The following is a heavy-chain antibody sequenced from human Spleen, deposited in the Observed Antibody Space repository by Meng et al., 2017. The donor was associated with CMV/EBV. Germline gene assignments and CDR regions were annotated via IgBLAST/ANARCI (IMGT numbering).Heavy chain of an antibody. CDR1: GRPFSNYA. J-gene: IGHJ4*02. CDR3: ATDGPGGGSYCLY. Sequence: CKDSGRPFSNYAINWVRQAPGQGLEWMRTIIPMGETAIYTQKFRGRVTITADESTTTAHMEISGLTSEDTAVYYCATDGPGGGSYCLYWGQGTLVTVSS. V-gene: IGHV1-69*11. D-gene: IGHD3-10*01. CDR2: IIPMGETA.